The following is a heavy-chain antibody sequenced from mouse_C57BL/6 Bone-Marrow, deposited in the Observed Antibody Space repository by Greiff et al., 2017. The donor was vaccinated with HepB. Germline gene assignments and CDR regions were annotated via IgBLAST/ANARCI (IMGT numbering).Heavy chain of an antibody. Sequence: VQLKESEGGLVQPGSSMKLSCTASGFTFSDYYMAWVRQVPEKGLEWVANINYDGSSTYYLDSLKSRFIISRDNAKNILYLQMSSLKSEDTATYYCARGSPLYYYGLFDYWGQGTTLTVSS. CDR2: INYDGSST. J-gene: IGHJ2*01. CDR3: ARGSPLYYYGLFDY. D-gene: IGHD1-1*01. V-gene: IGHV5-16*01. CDR1: GFTFSDYY.